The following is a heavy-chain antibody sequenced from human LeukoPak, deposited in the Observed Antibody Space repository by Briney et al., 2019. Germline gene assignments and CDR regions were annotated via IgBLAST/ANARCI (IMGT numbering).Heavy chain of an antibody. CDR1: GGSISNYY. CDR2: IYYSGIT. V-gene: IGHV4-59*08. CDR3: ARRRGDYGSGELDV. D-gene: IGHD3-10*01. Sequence: SETLSLTCSVSGGSISNYYWFWLRQPPGKGLEWIGNIYYSGITSFNPSLKSRVTISVDTSKNQFSLKLSSVTAADTAVYYCARRRGDYGSGELDVWGQGTVVAVSS. J-gene: IGHJ3*01.